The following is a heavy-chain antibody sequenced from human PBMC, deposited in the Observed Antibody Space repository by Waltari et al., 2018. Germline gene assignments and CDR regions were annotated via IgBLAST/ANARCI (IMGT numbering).Heavy chain of an antibody. CDR2: IYSGGST. V-gene: IGHV3-66*02. CDR1: GFPVNSNH. D-gene: IGHD2-21*01. CDR3: ARESRDGYNGDAFDI. J-gene: IGHJ3*02. Sequence: EEQLVESGGGLVQPGDSLRVSCAASGFPVNSNHMTWVRQAPGKGLEWVSVIYSGGSTEYADSVKGRFIISRDSSENTLYLQMNSLRAEDTAVYYCARESRDGYNGDAFDIWGQGTMVTVSS.